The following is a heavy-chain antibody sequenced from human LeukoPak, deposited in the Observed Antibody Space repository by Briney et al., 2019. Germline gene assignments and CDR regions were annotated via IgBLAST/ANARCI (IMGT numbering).Heavy chain of an antibody. CDR1: GFTFSSYA. CDR2: ISGSGGST. D-gene: IGHD2-2*01. J-gene: IGHJ4*02. V-gene: IGHV3-23*01. Sequence: GGSLRLSRAASGFTFSSYAMSWVRQAPGKGLEWVSAISGSGGSTYYADSVKGRFTISRDISKNTLYLQMNSLRAEDTAVYYCAKLDSIVVVPAAKGFDYWGQGTLVTVSS. CDR3: AKLDSIVVVPAAKGFDY.